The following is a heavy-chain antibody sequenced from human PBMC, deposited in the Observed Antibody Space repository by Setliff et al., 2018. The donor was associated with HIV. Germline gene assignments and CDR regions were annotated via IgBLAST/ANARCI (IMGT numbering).Heavy chain of an antibody. Sequence: GGSLRLSCVASGVTFSSDAMSWVRQAPGKGLEWVSSVSGSDSSTHYAGSAEGRFTISRDNSKKTLYLQMNSLRAEDTAVYHCAKLVRGWDYWGQGILVTVSS. J-gene: IGHJ4*02. V-gene: IGHV3-23*01. CDR1: GVTFSSDA. CDR2: VSGSDSST. D-gene: IGHD1-26*01. CDR3: AKLVRGWDY.